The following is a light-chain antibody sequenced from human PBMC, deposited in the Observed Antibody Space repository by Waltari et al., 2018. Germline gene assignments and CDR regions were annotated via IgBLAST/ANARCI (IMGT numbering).Light chain of an antibody. Sequence: SYELTQPPSVSVSPGQTARITCSGDALPKQYAYWYQQKPGQAPVLVIYKDSGRPSGIPERFSGSSSGTTVTLTISGVQAEDEADYYCQSADSSGTLGFGGGTKLTVL. CDR2: KDS. J-gene: IGLJ3*02. CDR3: QSADSSGTLG. CDR1: ALPKQY. V-gene: IGLV3-25*03.